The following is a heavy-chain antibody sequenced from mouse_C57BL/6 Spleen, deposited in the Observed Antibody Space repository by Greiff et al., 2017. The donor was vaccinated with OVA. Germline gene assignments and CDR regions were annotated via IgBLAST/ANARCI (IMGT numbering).Heavy chain of an antibody. V-gene: IGHV1-53*01. CDR2: INPSNGGT. Sequence: VQLQQPGTELVKPGASVKLSCKASGYTFTSYCMHWVKQRPGQGLEWIGNINPSNGGTNYNEKFKSKATLTGDKSTSTAYMQLSSLTSEDTAVYYCARQDDYYAMDYWGQGTSVTVSS. J-gene: IGHJ4*01. CDR1: GYTFTSYC. CDR3: ARQDDYYAMDY.